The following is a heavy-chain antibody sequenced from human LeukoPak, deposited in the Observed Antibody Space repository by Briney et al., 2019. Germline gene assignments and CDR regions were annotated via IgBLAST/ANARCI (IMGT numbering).Heavy chain of an antibody. V-gene: IGHV1-18*01. CDR1: GYTFTSYG. Sequence: GASVKVSCKASGYTFTSYGISWVRQAPGQGLEWMGWISAYNGNTNYAQKLQGRVTMTTDTSTSTAYMVLRSLRSDDTAVYYCARDEPGGSGSFPYYYYGMDVWGQGTTVTVSS. D-gene: IGHD3-10*01. J-gene: IGHJ6*02. CDR2: ISAYNGNT. CDR3: ARDEPGGSGSFPYYYYGMDV.